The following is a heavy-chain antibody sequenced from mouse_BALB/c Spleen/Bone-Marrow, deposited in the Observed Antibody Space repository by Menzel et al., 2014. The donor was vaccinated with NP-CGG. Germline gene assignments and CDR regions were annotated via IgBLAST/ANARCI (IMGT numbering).Heavy chain of an antibody. CDR1: GFTFSSYG. CDR3: AKERFYGNGRIFES. J-gene: IGHJ2*01. Sequence: EVKLMESGGGLVQPGGSLKLSCAASGFTFSSYGMSWVRQTPDKRLELVATINSNGGSTYYPDSVKGRFTISRDNAKNTLYLQMRSLKPEAPAMYYCAKERFYGNGRIFESWGQGTPRTVSS. D-gene: IGHD1-1*01. CDR2: INSNGGST. V-gene: IGHV5-6-3*01.